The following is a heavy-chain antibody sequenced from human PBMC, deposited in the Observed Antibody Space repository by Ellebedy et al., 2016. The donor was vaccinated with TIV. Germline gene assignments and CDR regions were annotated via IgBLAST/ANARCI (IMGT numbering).Heavy chain of an antibody. J-gene: IGHJ4*02. CDR2: INPDDSDT. V-gene: IGHV5-51*01. CDR1: GYTFTNNW. D-gene: IGHD3-22*01. Sequence: GESLKISCRASGYTFTNNWIAWVRQTPGKGVEWVSLINPDDSDTKYSPSFRGQVTVSADESISTAFLEWTSLRDSDSATYFCARFRTYNYEISGSFLFDFWGQGTLLTVSS. CDR3: ARFRTYNYEISGSFLFDF.